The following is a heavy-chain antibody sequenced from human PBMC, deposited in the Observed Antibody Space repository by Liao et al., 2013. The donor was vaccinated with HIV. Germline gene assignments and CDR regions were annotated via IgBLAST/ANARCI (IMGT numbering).Heavy chain of an antibody. J-gene: IGHJ1*01. CDR1: GGSISSSSYY. D-gene: IGHD6-19*01. V-gene: IGHV4-39*07. CDR3: ARVGGGGWYVEYFQH. CDR2: IYYSGST. Sequence: QLQLQESGPGLVKPSETLSLTCTVSGGSISSSSYYWGWIRQPPGKGLEWIGSIYYSGSTYYNPSLKSRVTISVDTSKNQFSLKLSSVTAADTAVYYCARVGGGGWYVEYFQHWGQGHPGHRLL.